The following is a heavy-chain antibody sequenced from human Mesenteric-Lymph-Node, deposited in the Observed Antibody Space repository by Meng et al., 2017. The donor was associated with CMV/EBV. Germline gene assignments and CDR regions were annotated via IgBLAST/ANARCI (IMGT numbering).Heavy chain of an antibody. CDR2: ISSSSSYI. V-gene: IGHV3-21*01. CDR3: ARVRTKGYYDSSGYYLDY. D-gene: IGHD3-22*01. Sequence: GGSLRLSCAASGFTFSSYSMNWVRQAPGKGLEWVSSISSSSSYIYYADSVKGRFTISRDNAKNSLYLQMNSLRAEDTAVYYCARVRTKGYYDSSGYYLDYWGQGTLVTVSS. J-gene: IGHJ4*02. CDR1: GFTFSSYS.